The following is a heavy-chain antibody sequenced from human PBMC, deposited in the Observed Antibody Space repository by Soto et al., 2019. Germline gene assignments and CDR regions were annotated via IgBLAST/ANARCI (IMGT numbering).Heavy chain of an antibody. V-gene: IGHV3-7*01. CDR2: IKQDGSEK. Sequence: GGSLRLSCAASGFTFSSYWMSWVRQAPGKGLEWVANIKQDGSEKYYVDSVKGRFTISRDNAKNSLYLQMNSLRAEDTAVYYCARDWIRGYYDSSGYYTYSNWFDRWGQGTLVNVSS. CDR1: GFTFSSYW. J-gene: IGHJ5*02. D-gene: IGHD3-22*01. CDR3: ARDWIRGYYDSSGYYTYSNWFDR.